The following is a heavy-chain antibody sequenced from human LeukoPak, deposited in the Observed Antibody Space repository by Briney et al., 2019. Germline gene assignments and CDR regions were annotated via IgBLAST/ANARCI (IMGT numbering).Heavy chain of an antibody. D-gene: IGHD5-18*01. CDR3: ARVVDTPMVLYGAFDI. CDR1: GFTFSNYW. J-gene: IGHJ3*02. CDR2: IEQDGSEK. Sequence: GGSLRLSCAASGFTFSNYWMSWVRQAPGKGLEWVANIEQDGSEKYYVDSVKGRFTISRDNAKNSLYLQMNSLRAEDTAVYYCARVVDTPMVLYGAFDIWGQGTMVTVSS. V-gene: IGHV3-7*01.